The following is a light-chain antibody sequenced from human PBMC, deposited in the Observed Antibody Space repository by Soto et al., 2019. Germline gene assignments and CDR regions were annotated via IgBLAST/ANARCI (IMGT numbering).Light chain of an antibody. Sequence: IVMTQSPATLSLSTGGRATLSCRASQTVTNHLAWYQQKAVQAPRLLIFDASTRASGIPPRFSGSGSGTDFTLTISRVDPDDFAVYYCQQRMNRPLTFGGGTKVDI. CDR3: QQRMNRPLT. CDR1: QTVTNH. V-gene: IGKV3-11*01. CDR2: DAS. J-gene: IGKJ4*01.